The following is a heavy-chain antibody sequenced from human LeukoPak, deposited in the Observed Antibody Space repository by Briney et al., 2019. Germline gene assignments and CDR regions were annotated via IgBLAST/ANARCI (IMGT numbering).Heavy chain of an antibody. V-gene: IGHV4-59*08. CDR3: ARSLEGGDCVWGVGDYYYYGMDV. CDR1: GGSISSYY. Sequence: SETLSLTCTVSGGSISSYYWSWIRQPPGKGLEWIGYIYYSGSTNYNPSLKSRVTISVDTSKNQFSLKLSSVTAADTAVYYCARSLEGGDCVWGVGDYYYYGMDVWGQGTTVTVSS. D-gene: IGHD3-16*01. CDR2: IYYSGST. J-gene: IGHJ6*02.